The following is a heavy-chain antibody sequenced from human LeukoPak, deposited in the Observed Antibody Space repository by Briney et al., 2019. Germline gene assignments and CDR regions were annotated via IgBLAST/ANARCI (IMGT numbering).Heavy chain of an antibody. D-gene: IGHD1-7*01. CDR1: GYTFTSYD. CDR3: ARDEGSELELRSETWFDP. CDR2: MNPNSGNT. V-gene: IGHV1-8*01. Sequence: GASVKVSCKASGYTFTSYDINWVRQATGQGLEWMGWMNPNSGNTGYAQKFQGRVTMTRNTSISTAYMELSSLRSEDTAVYYCARDEGSELELRSETWFDPWGQGTLVTVSS. J-gene: IGHJ5*02.